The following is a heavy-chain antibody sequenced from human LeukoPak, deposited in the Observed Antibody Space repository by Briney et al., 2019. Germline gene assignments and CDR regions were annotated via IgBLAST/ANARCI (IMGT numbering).Heavy chain of an antibody. J-gene: IGHJ4*02. CDR2: INSDGSST. CDR1: GFTFTRYW. V-gene: IGHV3-74*01. Sequence: PGGSLRLSCAASGFTFTRYWMHWVRRAPGKGLVWVSRINSDGSSTIYADSVKGRFTISRDNAKNTLYLQMNSLRAEDTAVYFCAREGRLGELSIDYWGQGTLVTVSS. D-gene: IGHD3-16*02. CDR3: AREGRLGELSIDY.